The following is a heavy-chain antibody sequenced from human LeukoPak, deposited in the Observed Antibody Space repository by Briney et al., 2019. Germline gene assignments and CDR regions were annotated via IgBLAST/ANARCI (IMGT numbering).Heavy chain of an antibody. CDR2: IIPIFGTA. D-gene: IGHD5-18*01. CDR1: GGTFSSYA. J-gene: IGHJ4*02. Sequence: GASVKVSCKASGGTFSSYAISWVRQSPGQGLEWMGGIIPIFGTANYAQKFQGRVTITADESTSTAYMELSSLRSEDTAVYYCARDRYSYGDFDYWGQGTLVTVSS. CDR3: ARDRYSYGDFDY. V-gene: IGHV1-69*13.